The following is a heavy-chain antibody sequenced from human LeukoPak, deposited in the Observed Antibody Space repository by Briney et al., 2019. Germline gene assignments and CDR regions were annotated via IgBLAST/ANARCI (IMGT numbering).Heavy chain of an antibody. V-gene: IGHV3-21*01. J-gene: IGHJ6*02. Sequence: PGGSLRLYCAASGFTFSSYSMNWVRQAPGKGLEWVSSISSSSSYIYYADSVKGRFTISRDNANNSLYLQMNSLRAEDTAVYYWAGSLTVVLLKYHGMDVWGQGTTVTVSS. CDR2: ISSSSSYI. CDR1: GFTFSSYS. CDR3: AGSLTVVLLKYHGMDV. D-gene: IGHD2-15*01.